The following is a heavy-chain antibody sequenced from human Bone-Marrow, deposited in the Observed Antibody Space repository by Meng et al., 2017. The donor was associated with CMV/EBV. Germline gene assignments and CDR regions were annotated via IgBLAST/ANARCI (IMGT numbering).Heavy chain of an antibody. J-gene: IGHJ3*02. CDR1: GGSISSYY. CDR3: ARVYRWQLVAVDAFDI. CDR2: IYYSGST. V-gene: IGHV4-59*01. Sequence: SETLSLTCTVSGGSISSYYWSWIRQPPGKGLEWIGYIYYSGSTNYNPSLKSRVTISVDTSKNQFSLKLSPVTAADTAVYYCARVYRWQLVAVDAFDIWGQGTMVTVSS. D-gene: IGHD6-6*01.